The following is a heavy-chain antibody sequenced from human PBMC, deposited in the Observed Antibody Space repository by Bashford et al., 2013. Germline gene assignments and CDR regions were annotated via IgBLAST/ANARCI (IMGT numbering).Heavy chain of an antibody. CDR1: GYTFSDYY. J-gene: IGHJ2*01. CDR3: AKXYCAGDCASFFDL. CDR2: INPNPNSGAT. V-gene: IGHV1-2*02. D-gene: IGHD2-21*02. Sequence: ASVKVSCKASGYTFSDYYLHWVRQAPGQGLEWIGWINPNPNSGATKYAEMFQGRVTMTRDTSISTAYMELSSLRSDDTAVYFCAKXYCAGDCASFFDLWGLATLVTVSS.